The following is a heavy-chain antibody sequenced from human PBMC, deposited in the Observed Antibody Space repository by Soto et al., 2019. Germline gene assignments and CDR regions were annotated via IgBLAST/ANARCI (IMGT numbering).Heavy chain of an antibody. D-gene: IGHD2-2*01. Sequence: SETLSLTCAVSGGSISSSNWWSWVRQPPGKGLEWIGEIYHSGSTNYNPSLKSRVTISVDKSKNQFSLKLSSVTAADTAVYYCASVGYCISTSCSRDAFDIWGQGTMVTVSS. CDR3: ASVGYCISTSCSRDAFDI. J-gene: IGHJ3*02. CDR2: IYHSGST. V-gene: IGHV4-4*02. CDR1: GGSISSSNW.